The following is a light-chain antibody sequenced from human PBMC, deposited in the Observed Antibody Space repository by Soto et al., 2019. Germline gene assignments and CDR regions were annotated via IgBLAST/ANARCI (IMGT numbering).Light chain of an antibody. J-gene: IGLJ1*01. CDR3: QVWYDNSDPHV. CDR1: NIGGKS. CDR2: DDS. V-gene: IGLV3-21*02. Sequence: YELTPTCSVSVAPGQTARISCGGNNIGGKSVHWYQQKPGQAPVVVVYDDSDRPSGIPERFSGSNSGNTATLTISRVEDGDEAEYHCQVWYDNSDPHVFGTGTKVTVL.